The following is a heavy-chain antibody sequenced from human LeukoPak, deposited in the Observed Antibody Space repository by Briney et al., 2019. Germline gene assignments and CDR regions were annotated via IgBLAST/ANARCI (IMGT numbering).Heavy chain of an antibody. Sequence: KPSETLSLTCTVSGGSISSSSHYWGWIRQPPGKGLEWIGSIYYSGSTYYNPSLKSRVTISVDTSKNQFSLKLSSVTAADTAVYYCARLGDSSGYYYVPYYFDYWGQGTLVTVSS. CDR3: ARLGDSSGYYYVPYYFDY. V-gene: IGHV4-39*01. D-gene: IGHD3-22*01. J-gene: IGHJ4*02. CDR1: GGSISSSSHY. CDR2: IYYSGST.